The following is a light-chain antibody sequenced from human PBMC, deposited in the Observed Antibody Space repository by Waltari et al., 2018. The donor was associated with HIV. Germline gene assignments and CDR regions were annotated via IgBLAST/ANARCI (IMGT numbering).Light chain of an antibody. CDR1: SSDVGSYNP. J-gene: IGLJ1*01. CDR2: EVS. V-gene: IGLV2-23*02. CDR3: CSYAGSSTFYV. Sequence: QSALTQPASVSGSPGQSITTSRPGTSSDVGSYNPVSWYQQHPGKAPKLMIYEVSKRPSGVSNRFSGSKSGNTASLTISGLQAEDEADYYCCSYAGSSTFYVFGTGTKVTVL.